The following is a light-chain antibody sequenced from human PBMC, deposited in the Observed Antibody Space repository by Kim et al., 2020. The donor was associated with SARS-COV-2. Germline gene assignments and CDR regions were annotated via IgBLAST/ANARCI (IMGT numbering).Light chain of an antibody. CDR3: QAWDTRVV. CDR1: KLGDKY. J-gene: IGLJ2*01. V-gene: IGLV3-1*01. CDR2: ENS. Sequence: VSPGQTASITCSGDKLGDKYASWYQQKPGQSPVLVIYENSKRPSGIPERFSGSNSGNTATLTISGTQAMDEADYYCQAWDTRVVFGGGTQLTVL.